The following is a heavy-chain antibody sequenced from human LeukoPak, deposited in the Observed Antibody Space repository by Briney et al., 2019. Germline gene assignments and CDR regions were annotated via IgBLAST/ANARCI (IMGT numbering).Heavy chain of an antibody. V-gene: IGHV1-2*02. J-gene: IGHJ6*03. D-gene: IGHD6-19*01. Sequence: ASVKVSCKATGYTFTAYYMQWVRQAPGQGLEWMGWINPNNGGTKYAQKFQGRVTMTRDTSISTAYMELTRLRSDDMAVYYCARDGWYISYMDVWGKGTTVTVSS. CDR3: ARDGWYISYMDV. CDR1: GYTFTAYY. CDR2: INPNNGGT.